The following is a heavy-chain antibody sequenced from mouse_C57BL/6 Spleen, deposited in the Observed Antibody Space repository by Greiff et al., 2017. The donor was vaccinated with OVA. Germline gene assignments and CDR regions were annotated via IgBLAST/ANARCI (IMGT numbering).Heavy chain of an antibody. Sequence: EVQLVESGGGLVKPGGSLKLSCAASGFTFSDYGMHWVRQAPEKGLEWVAYISSGSSTIYYADTVKGRFTISRDNAKNTLFLQMTSLRPEDTAMYYCARTGDGYYEYFDVWGTGTTVTVSS. CDR3: ARTGDGYYEYFDV. J-gene: IGHJ1*03. V-gene: IGHV5-17*01. CDR1: GFTFSDYG. D-gene: IGHD2-3*01. CDR2: ISSGSSTI.